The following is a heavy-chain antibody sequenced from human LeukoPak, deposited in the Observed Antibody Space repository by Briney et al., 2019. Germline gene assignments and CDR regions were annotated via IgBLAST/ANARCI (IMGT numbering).Heavy chain of an antibody. CDR1: GFTFSSYA. CDR2: ISGSGGST. V-gene: IGHV3-23*01. Sequence: PGGSLRLSCAASGFTFSSYAMSWVRQAPGKGLEWVSAISGSGGSTYYADSVKGRFTISRDNSKNTLYLQMNTLRAEDTAVYYCAKGANEIAARVRGAFDIWGQGTMVTVSS. D-gene: IGHD6-6*01. J-gene: IGHJ3*02. CDR3: AKGANEIAARVRGAFDI.